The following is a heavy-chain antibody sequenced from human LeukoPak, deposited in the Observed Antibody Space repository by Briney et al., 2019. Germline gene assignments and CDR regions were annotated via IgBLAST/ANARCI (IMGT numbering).Heavy chain of an antibody. Sequence: GASVKVSCKASDYTFRKYGFSGERQAPGQGLDDMGWINGYNGNIKYAQRFQGRVTLTTDTSTSTVYMDLRGLRSDDTAVYYCAGAKDWDSAIDYWGQGTLVTVSS. V-gene: IGHV1-18*01. J-gene: IGHJ4*02. D-gene: IGHD3/OR15-3a*01. CDR1: DYTFRKYG. CDR2: INGYNGNI. CDR3: AGAKDWDSAIDY.